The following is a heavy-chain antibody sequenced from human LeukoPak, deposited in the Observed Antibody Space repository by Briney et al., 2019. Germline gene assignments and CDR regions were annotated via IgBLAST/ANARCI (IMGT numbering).Heavy chain of an antibody. J-gene: IGHJ5*02. CDR3: ARDRGGAADP. CDR1: GLTFSSYG. D-gene: IGHD1-26*01. V-gene: IGHV3-48*01. Sequence: GGSLRLSCAASGLTFSSYGMTWVRQAPGKGLEWVSYICSSSSTIYYADSVKGRFTISRDNSKNTLYLQMNSLRAEDTAVYYCARDRGGAADPWGQGTLVTVSS. CDR2: ICSSSSTI.